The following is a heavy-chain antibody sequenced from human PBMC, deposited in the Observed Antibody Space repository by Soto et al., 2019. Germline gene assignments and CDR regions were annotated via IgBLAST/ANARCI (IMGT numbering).Heavy chain of an antibody. V-gene: IGHV4-39*01. CDR2: FYYSGST. J-gene: IGHJ6*02. CDR3: ARRLFYDSSGFEGGGMDV. Sequence: TSETLFLTCTFSGDSTSTNSYSWGWIRQPPGQGLERIGPFYYSGSTHYNPSLKSRVTISVDTSKNQFSLKLSSVPAAETAVYYCARRLFYDSSGFEGGGMDVWGQGTTVTVSS. CDR1: GDSTSTNSYS. D-gene: IGHD3-22*01.